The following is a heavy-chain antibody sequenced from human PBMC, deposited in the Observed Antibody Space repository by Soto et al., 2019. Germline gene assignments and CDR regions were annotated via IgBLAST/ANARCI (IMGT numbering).Heavy chain of an antibody. V-gene: IGHV4-31*03. J-gene: IGHJ5*02. D-gene: IGHD2-15*01. Sequence: SETLSLTCTVSGGSISSGGYYWSWIRQHPGKGLEWIGYIYYSGSTYYNPSLKSRVTISVDTSKIQFSLKLSSVTAADTAVYFCARGTPSPLIVRSSRGPWFDPWGQGTLVTVSS. CDR2: IYYSGST. CDR1: GGSISSGGYY. CDR3: ARGTPSPLIVRSSRGPWFDP.